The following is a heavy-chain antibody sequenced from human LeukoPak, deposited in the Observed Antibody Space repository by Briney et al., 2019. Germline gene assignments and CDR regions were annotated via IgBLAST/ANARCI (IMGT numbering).Heavy chain of an antibody. J-gene: IGHJ4*02. D-gene: IGHD2-2*02. Sequence: PGGSLRLSCAASGFTFSSYGMHWVRQAPGKGLEWVGFIRSKAYGGTTEYAASVKGRFTISRDDSKSIAYLQMNSLKTEDTAVYYCAKGRSGAAISYFDYWGQGTLVTVSS. CDR1: GFTFSSYG. CDR2: IRSKAYGGTT. CDR3: AKGRSGAAISYFDY. V-gene: IGHV3-49*04.